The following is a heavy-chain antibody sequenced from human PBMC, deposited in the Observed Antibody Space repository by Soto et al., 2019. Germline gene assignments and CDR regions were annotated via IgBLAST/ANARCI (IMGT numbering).Heavy chain of an antibody. CDR2: IYWNDDK. D-gene: IGHD6-19*01. J-gene: IGHJ4*02. CDR3: APTDTVRRGWYFDY. CDR1: GFSLSTSGLG. V-gene: IGHV2-5*01. Sequence: QITLKESGPTLVKPTQTLTLTCTFSGFSLSTSGLGVGWLRQPPGKALEWLALIYWNDDKRYSPSLKSRLTITKDTSKNQVVLTMNNMDPVDTATYYCAPTDTVRRGWYFDYWGQGTLVTVSS.